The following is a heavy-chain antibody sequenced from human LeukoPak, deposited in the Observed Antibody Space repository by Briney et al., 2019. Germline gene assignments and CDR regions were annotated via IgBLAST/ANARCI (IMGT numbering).Heavy chain of an antibody. CDR2: ISGSGGST. J-gene: IGHJ4*02. CDR1: GFTFSSYA. CDR3: AKDKGITGNTYDY. V-gene: IGHV3-23*01. Sequence: GASLRLFCAASGFTFSSYAMTWVRQAPGNGLEWVSAISGSGGSTYYADSAKGRFTISRDNSKNTLYLEMNSLRAEDTAVYYCAKDKGITGNTYDYWGQGTLVTVSS. D-gene: IGHD1-7*01.